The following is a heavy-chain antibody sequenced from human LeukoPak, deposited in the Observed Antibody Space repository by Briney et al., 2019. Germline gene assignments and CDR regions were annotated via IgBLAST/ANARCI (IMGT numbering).Heavy chain of an antibody. V-gene: IGHV3-7*01. J-gene: IGHJ4*02. CDR1: GLTFSIFW. CDR2: IKQSGGEK. CDR3: AGGRGVDY. D-gene: IGHD3-10*01. Sequence: GGSLRLSCAASGLTFSIFWMSWVRQAPGKGLEWVANIKQSGGEKYYVDSVKGRFTISRDNAKNSLYLQMNSLRVDDTAVYYCAGGRGVDYWGQGTLVTVSS.